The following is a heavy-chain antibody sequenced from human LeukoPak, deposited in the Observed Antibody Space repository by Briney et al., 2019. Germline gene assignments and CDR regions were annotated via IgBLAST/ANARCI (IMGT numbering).Heavy chain of an antibody. CDR3: AKDEGDIVVVPADFDY. V-gene: IGHV3-21*01. CDR2: ISSSSSYI. D-gene: IGHD2-2*01. CDR1: GFTFSSYS. J-gene: IGHJ4*02. Sequence: GGSLRLSCAASGFTFSSYSMNWVRQAPGKGLEWVSSISSSSSYIYYADSVKGRFTISRDNAKNSLYLQMNSLRAEDTAVYYCAKDEGDIVVVPADFDYWGQGTLVTVSS.